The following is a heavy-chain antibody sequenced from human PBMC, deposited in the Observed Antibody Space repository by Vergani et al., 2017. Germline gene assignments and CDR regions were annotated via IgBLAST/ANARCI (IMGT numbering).Heavy chain of an antibody. V-gene: IGHV3-15*01. CDR3: TTDVTVTHGGYYYYYGMDV. CDR1: GFTFSSYW. J-gene: IGHJ6*02. D-gene: IGHD4-17*01. CDR2: IKSKTDGGTT. Sequence: EVQLVESGGGLVQPGGSLRLSCAASGFTFSSYWMSWVRQAPGKGLEWVGRIKSKTDGGTTDYAAPVKGRFTISRDDSKNTLYLQMNSLKTEDTAVYYCTTDVTVTHGGYYYYYGMDVWGQGTTVTVSS.